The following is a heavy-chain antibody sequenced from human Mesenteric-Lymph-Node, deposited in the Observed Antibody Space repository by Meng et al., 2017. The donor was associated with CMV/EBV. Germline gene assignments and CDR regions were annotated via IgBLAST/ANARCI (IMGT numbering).Heavy chain of an antibody. CDR3: VREYQAYGDYLNWFDP. V-gene: IGHV4-61*01. CDR2: IYYSGTT. CDR1: SVSSGSYH. D-gene: IGHD4-17*01. Sequence: SVSSGSYHWNWIRQPPGKGLEWIGNIYYSGTTNYNPSLKSRVTISVDTSKNQFSLKLRSVTAADTAVHYCVREYQAYGDYLNWFDPWGQGTLVTVSS. J-gene: IGHJ5*02.